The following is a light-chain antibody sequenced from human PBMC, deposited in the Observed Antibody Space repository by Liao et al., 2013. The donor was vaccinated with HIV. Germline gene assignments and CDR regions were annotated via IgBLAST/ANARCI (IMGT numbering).Light chain of an antibody. J-gene: IGLJ3*02. CDR1: NIGSKS. CDR2: YDS. CDR3: QVWDHSSDQGV. Sequence: SYVLTQPPSVSVAPGKTARITCGGNNIGSKSVHWYQQKPGQAPVLVIYYDSDRPSGIPERISGSISGNTATLTISGVETGDEADYFCQVWDHSSDQGVFGGGTKLTVL. V-gene: IGLV3-21*04.